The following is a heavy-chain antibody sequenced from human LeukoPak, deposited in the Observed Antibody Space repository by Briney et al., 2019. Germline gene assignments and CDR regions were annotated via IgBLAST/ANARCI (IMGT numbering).Heavy chain of an antibody. V-gene: IGHV3-72*01. CDR2: IRKEVNGYST. CDR1: GFSFSDHY. J-gene: IGHJ4*02. Sequence: GGSLRLSCAASGFSFSDHYMDWVRQAPGKGLECVARIRKEVNGYSTEYTASMKGRFTISRDDSRNSLFLQMSHLKTEDTAVYYCSRGDPSGTTHFDNWGQGTLVTVSS. CDR3: SRGDPSGTTHFDN. D-gene: IGHD1-1*01.